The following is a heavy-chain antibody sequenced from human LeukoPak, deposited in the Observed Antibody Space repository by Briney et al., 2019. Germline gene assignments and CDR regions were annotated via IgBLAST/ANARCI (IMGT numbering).Heavy chain of an antibody. J-gene: IGHJ3*02. CDR3: TTDSTLFQVDTAIGSDAFDI. CDR2: IKSKTDGGTT. D-gene: IGHD5-18*01. CDR1: GFTFSNAW. V-gene: IGHV3-15*01. Sequence: KAGRSLRLSCAASGFTFSNAWMSWVRQAPGKGLEWVGRIKSKTDGGTTDYAAPVKGRFTISRDDSKNTLYLQMNSLKTEDTAVYYCTTDSTLFQVDTAIGSDAFDIWGQGTMVTVSS.